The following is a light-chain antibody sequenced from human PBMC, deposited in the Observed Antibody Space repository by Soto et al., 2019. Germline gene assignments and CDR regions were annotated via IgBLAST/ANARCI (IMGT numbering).Light chain of an antibody. J-gene: IGKJ4*01. Sequence: AIQLTQSPSSLSASVGDRVTITCRASQDISTLFAWYQQKPGKAPKLLIYDASSLESGVPSRFSGSGYGADFKLTISSLQPEDFETYYCQQFYDYPLTSGGGTKVEIK. CDR1: QDISTL. CDR2: DAS. V-gene: IGKV1D-13*01. CDR3: QQFYDYPLT.